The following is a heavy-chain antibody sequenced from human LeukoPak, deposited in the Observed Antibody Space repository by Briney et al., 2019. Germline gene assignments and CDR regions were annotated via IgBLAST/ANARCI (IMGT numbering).Heavy chain of an antibody. J-gene: IGHJ2*01. CDR3: ARDLRQRDWYFDL. CDR2: IYTSGST. CDR1: GGSISSYY. Sequence: PSETQSLTCTVSGGSISSYYWSWIRQPAGKGLEWIGRIYTSGSTNYNPSLKSRVTMSVDTSKNQFSLKLSSVTAADTAVYYCARDLRQRDWYFDLWGRGTLVTVPS. V-gene: IGHV4-4*07.